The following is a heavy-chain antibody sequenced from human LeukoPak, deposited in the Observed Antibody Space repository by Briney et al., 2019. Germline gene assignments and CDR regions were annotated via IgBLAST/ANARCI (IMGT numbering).Heavy chain of an antibody. CDR3: ARDREGYWFDP. J-gene: IGHJ5*02. V-gene: IGHV3-11*05. Sequence: GGSLRLSCAASGFTFSDYYMSWIRQAPGKGLEWVSYISSSSSYTNYVDSVKGRFTISRDNAKNSLYLQMNSLRAEDTAVYYCARDREGYWFDPWGQGTLVTVSS. CDR1: GFTFSDYY. CDR2: ISSSSSYT. D-gene: IGHD1-26*01.